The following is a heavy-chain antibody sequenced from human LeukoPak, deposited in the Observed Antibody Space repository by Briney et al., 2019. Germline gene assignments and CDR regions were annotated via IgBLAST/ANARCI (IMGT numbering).Heavy chain of an antibody. CDR3: ASLRSDIVVVPAASFN. CDR1: GGSFSGYY. CDR2: INHSGST. D-gene: IGHD2-2*01. V-gene: IGHV4-34*01. J-gene: IGHJ4*02. Sequence: SETLSLTCAVYGGSFSGYYWSWIREPPGKGLEWIGEINHSGSTNYNPSLKSRLTISVDTSKNQFSLKLSSVTAADTAVYYCASLRSDIVVVPAASFNWGQGTLVTVSS.